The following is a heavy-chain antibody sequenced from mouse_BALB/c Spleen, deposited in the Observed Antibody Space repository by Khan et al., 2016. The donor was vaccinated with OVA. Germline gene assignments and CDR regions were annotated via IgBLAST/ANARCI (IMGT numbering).Heavy chain of an antibody. CDR2: IDPANGNT. Sequence: EVELKESGAELVKPGASVKLSYTASGFNIKDTYMHWVKQRPEQGLEWIGRIDPANGNTKYDPKFQGKATITADTSSNTAYLQLSSLTSEDTAVYYCARDYWDVFAYWGQGTLVTVSA. CDR3: ARDYWDVFAY. D-gene: IGHD4-1*01. CDR1: GFNIKDTY. J-gene: IGHJ3*01. V-gene: IGHV14-3*02.